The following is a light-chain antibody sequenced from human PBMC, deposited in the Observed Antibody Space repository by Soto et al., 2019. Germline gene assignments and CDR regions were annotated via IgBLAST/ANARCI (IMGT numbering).Light chain of an antibody. CDR1: QSVSSY. CDR3: QQRSNWPPALT. Sequence: EIVLTQSPATLSLSPGERATLSCRASQSVSSYLAWYQQKPGQAPRLLIYDASNRATGIPARFSGSGSGTDFTLTISSLAPEDFAVYYCQQRSNWPPALTFGGGTKVESK. CDR2: DAS. J-gene: IGKJ4*01. V-gene: IGKV3-11*01.